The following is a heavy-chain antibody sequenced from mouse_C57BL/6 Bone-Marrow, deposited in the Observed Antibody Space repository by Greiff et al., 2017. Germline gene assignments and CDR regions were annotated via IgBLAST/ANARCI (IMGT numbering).Heavy chain of an antibody. CDR1: GYTFTSYW. CDR3: AIRLGLFYWYFDV. Sequence: QVQLQQSGAELAKPGASVKLSCKASGYTFTSYWMHWVKQRPGQGLEWIGYINPSSGYTKYNQKLKDKATLTADKSSSTAYMQLSILTYEDSAVYYCAIRLGLFYWYFDVWGTGTTVTVSS. D-gene: IGHD4-1*01. J-gene: IGHJ1*03. V-gene: IGHV1-7*01. CDR2: INPSSGYT.